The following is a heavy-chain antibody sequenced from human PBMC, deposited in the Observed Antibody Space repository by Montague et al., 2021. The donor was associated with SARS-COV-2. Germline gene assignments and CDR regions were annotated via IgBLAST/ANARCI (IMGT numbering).Heavy chain of an antibody. CDR1: GGSISSYY. CDR2: IYYSGST. V-gene: IGHV4-59*01. D-gene: IGHD5-24*01. Sequence: SETLSLTCTVSGGSISSYYWSCIRQPPGKGLQWIGYIYYSGSTNYNPPLKSRVTISVDTSKNQFSLKLSSVTAAETAVYYCATIPHTPGRWPFGSRGASIPQSFWFDPWGQGTLVTVSS. J-gene: IGHJ5*02. CDR3: ATIPHTPGRWPFGSRGASIPQSFWFDP.